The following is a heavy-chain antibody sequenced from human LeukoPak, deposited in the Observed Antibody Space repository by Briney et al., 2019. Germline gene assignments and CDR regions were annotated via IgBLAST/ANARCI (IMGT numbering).Heavy chain of an antibody. V-gene: IGHV3-23*01. Sequence: PGGSLRLSCAASGFTFSSYAMSWVRQAPGKGLEWVSGISDSGGSTYYTDAVKGRFTISRDNSKNTLYLQMNSLRAEDTAVYYCAKDEAKRTPDAFDIWGQGTMVTVSS. CDR1: GFTFSSYA. CDR2: ISDSGGST. J-gene: IGHJ3*02. CDR3: AKDEAKRTPDAFDI.